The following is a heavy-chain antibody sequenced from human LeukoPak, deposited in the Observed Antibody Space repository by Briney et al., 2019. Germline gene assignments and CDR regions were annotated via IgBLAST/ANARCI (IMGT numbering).Heavy chain of an antibody. V-gene: IGHV4-39*01. D-gene: IGHD2-2*03. CDR2: IYYSGST. Sequence: EPSETLSLTCTVSGGSISSGGYYWGWIRQPPGKGLEWIGSIYYSGSTYYNPSLKSRVTISVDTSKNQFSLKLSSVTAADTAVYYCARLPLLQYYPLDRLGYWGQGTLVTVSS. CDR1: GGSISSGGYY. J-gene: IGHJ4*02. CDR3: ARLPLLQYYPLDRLGY.